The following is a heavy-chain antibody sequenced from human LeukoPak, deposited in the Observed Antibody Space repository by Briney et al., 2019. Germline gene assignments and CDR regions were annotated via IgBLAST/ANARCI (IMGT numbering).Heavy chain of an antibody. CDR3: ARFALFPFLPITMVRGVPDC. D-gene: IGHD3-10*01. CDR1: GGSISSGGYS. CDR2: IYHSGST. J-gene: IGHJ4*02. Sequence: SETLSLTCAVSGGSISSGGYSWGWLRQPPGKGLEWIGYIYHSGSTYYNPSLKSRVTISVDRSKNQFSLKLSSVTAADTAVYYCARFALFPFLPITMVRGVPDCWGQGTLVTVSS. V-gene: IGHV4-30-2*01.